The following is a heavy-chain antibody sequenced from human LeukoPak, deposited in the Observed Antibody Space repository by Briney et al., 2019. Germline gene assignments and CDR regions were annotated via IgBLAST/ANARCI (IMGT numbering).Heavy chain of an antibody. Sequence: SETLSLTCAVYGGSFSGYYWSWIRQPPGKGLEWIGYIYYSGSTNYNPSLKSRVTISVDTSKNQFSLKLSSVTAADTAVYYCARNLGYTFDYWGQGTLVTVSS. J-gene: IGHJ4*02. CDR1: GGSFSGYY. V-gene: IGHV4-59*12. CDR2: IYYSGST. CDR3: ARNLGYTFDY. D-gene: IGHD6-13*01.